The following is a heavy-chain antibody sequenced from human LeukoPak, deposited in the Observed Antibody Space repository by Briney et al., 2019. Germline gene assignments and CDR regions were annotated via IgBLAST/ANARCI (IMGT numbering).Heavy chain of an antibody. CDR1: GYPFIAHF. D-gene: IGHD3-10*01. V-gene: IGHV7-4-1*02. J-gene: IGHJ4*02. CDR2: IDTTTGNP. Sequence: GASVKVSRKASGYPFIAHFLNWVRQAPGQGLEWMGNIDTTTGNPRYAQDFTGRFVFSLDTSVSTAYLQITSLKADDTAAYYCVRGTPTPGMDYWGQGTQVTVSS. CDR3: VRGTPTPGMDY.